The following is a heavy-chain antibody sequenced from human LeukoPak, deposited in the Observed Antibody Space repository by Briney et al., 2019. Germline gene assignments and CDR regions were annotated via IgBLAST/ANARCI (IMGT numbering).Heavy chain of an antibody. CDR1: GYTFTGYY. J-gene: IGHJ3*02. Sequence: ASVKVSCKASGYTFTGYYMHWVRQAPGQGLEWMGWINPNSGGTNYAQKFQGWVTMTRDTSISTAYMELSRLRSDDTAAYYCARESCSGGSCYSFGLGAFDIWGQGTMVTVSS. CDR2: INPNSGGT. D-gene: IGHD2-15*01. CDR3: ARESCSGGSCYSFGLGAFDI. V-gene: IGHV1-2*04.